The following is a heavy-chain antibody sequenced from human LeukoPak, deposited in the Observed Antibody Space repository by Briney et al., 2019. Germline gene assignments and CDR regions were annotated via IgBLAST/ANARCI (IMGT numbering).Heavy chain of an antibody. D-gene: IGHD3-10*01. CDR1: GFTFSSYA. Sequence: PGGSLRLSCAASGFTFSSYAMSWVRQAPGMGLEWVSVISGSGGNTYYADSVKGRFTISRDNAKGSLYLQLSSLRAEDTAVYYCARDHRTVRGVISYYNYGMDVWGQGTTVTVSS. J-gene: IGHJ6*02. CDR2: ISGSGGNT. CDR3: ARDHRTVRGVISYYNYGMDV. V-gene: IGHV3-23*01.